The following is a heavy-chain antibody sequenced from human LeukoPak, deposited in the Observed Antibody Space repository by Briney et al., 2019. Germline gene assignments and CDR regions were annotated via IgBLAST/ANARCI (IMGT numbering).Heavy chain of an antibody. Sequence: SQTLSLTCTVSGGSISSGGYYWSWIRQHPGKGLEWIGYIYYSGSTYYNPSLKSRVTISVDTSKNQFSLKLSSVTAADTAVYYCVLKGSWFHTFDYWGQGTLVTVSS. CDR2: IYYSGST. D-gene: IGHD2-8*01. V-gene: IGHV4-31*03. CDR1: GGSISSGGYY. CDR3: VLKGSWFHTFDY. J-gene: IGHJ4*02.